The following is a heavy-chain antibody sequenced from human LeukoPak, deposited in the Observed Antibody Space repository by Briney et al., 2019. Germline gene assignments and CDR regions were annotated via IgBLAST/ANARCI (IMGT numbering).Heavy chain of an antibody. CDR1: GFTFSSYG. CDR3: ARGEIDIVVVPAATNNFDY. V-gene: IGHV3-33*01. J-gene: IGHJ4*02. D-gene: IGHD2-2*01. Sequence: GRSLRLSCAASGFTFSSYGMHWVRRAPGKGLEWVAVIWYDGSNKYYADSVKGRFTISRDNSKNTLYLQMNSLRAEDTAVYYCARGEIDIVVVPAATNNFDYWGQGTLVTVSS. CDR2: IWYDGSNK.